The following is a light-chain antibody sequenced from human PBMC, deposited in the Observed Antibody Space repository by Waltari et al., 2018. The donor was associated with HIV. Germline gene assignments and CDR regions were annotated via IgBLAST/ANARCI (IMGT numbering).Light chain of an antibody. CDR2: DVT. CDR1: SSDVGGYDY. Sequence: QSALTQPLSASGSPGQSVTISGNGTSSDVGGYDYVSWYQQHPGKAPKLMLYDVTKRPSGVPDRFSGSKSGSTASLTLSGLQAEDEADYYCSSYAGSNNLIFGGGTKLTVL. CDR3: SSYAGSNNLI. V-gene: IGLV2-8*01. J-gene: IGLJ2*01.